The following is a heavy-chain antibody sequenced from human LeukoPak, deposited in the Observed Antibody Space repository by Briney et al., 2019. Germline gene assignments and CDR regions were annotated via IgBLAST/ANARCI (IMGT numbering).Heavy chain of an antibody. V-gene: IGHV3-21*01. Sequence: GGSLGLSCAASGFTFSSYSMNWVRQAPGKGLEWVSSISSSSNYIYYADSVKGRFTISRDNANNSLYLQMNSLRVEDTAVYYCARQYELYGLDIWGQGTMVTVSS. J-gene: IGHJ3*02. CDR2: ISSSSNYI. CDR1: GFTFSSYS. D-gene: IGHD2-2*01. CDR3: ARQYELYGLDI.